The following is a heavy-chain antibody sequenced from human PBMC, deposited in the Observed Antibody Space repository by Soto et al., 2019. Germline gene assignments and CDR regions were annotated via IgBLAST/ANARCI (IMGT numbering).Heavy chain of an antibody. D-gene: IGHD3-10*01. CDR1: GFTFSSYG. CDR3: AKGGGWCGELGVDY. J-gene: IGHJ4*02. CDR2: ISYDGSNK. Sequence: QVQMVESGGGVVQPGRSLRLSCAASGFTFSSYGMHWVRQAPGKGLEWVAVISYDGSNKYYADSVKGRFTISRDNSKNTLYLQMNSLRAEDRAVYYCAKGGGWCGELGVDYWGQGTLVTVSS. V-gene: IGHV3-30*18.